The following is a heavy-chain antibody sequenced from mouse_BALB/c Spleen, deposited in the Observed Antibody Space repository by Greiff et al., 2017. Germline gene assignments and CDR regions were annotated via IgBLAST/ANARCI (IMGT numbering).Heavy chain of an antibody. CDR2: ISSGGSYT. D-gene: IGHD6-1*01. Sequence: EVKVEESGGGLVKPGGSLKLSCAASGFTFSSYAMSWVRQSPEKRLEWVAEISSGGSYTYYPDTVTGRFTISRDNAKNTLYLEMSSLRSEDTAMYYCAREGSSYFDYWGQGTTLTVSS. CDR1: GFTFSSYA. V-gene: IGHV5-9-4*01. CDR3: AREGSSYFDY. J-gene: IGHJ2*01.